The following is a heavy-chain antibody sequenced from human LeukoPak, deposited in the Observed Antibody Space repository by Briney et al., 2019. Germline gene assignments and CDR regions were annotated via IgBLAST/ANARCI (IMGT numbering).Heavy chain of an antibody. CDR1: GYTFTRYG. J-gene: IGHJ4*02. D-gene: IGHD1-7*01. CDR2: ISASNGNT. Sequence: ASVRVSCKASGYTFTRYGTSWVRQAPGQGLQWLGWISASNGNTNYAQKFRDRVTMSTDTSTGTAYLDVRSLTSDDTAVYYCARDHSNWNYAPDFWGQGTLVTVSS. V-gene: IGHV1-18*01. CDR3: ARDHSNWNYAPDF.